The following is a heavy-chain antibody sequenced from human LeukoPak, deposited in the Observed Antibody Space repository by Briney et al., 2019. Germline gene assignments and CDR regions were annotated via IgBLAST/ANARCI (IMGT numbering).Heavy chain of an antibody. CDR3: ASQPPAVAGTHPFDY. V-gene: IGHV1-3*01. CDR1: GYTFTSYA. D-gene: IGHD6-19*01. Sequence: ASVKVSCKASGYTFTSYAMHWVRQAPGQRLEWMGWINAGNGNTKYSQKFQGRVTITRDTSASTAYMELNSLRSEDTAVYYCASQPPAVAGTHPFDYWGQGTLVTVSS. CDR2: INAGNGNT. J-gene: IGHJ4*02.